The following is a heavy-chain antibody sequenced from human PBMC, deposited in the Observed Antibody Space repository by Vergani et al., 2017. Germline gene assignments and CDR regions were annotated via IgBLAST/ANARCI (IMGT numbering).Heavy chain of an antibody. D-gene: IGHD3-10*01. CDR1: GYTLPDLS. V-gene: IGHV1-24*01. CDR3: AAILWFGGVPNLVGWFDP. CDR2: FDPEDGET. Sequence: VPLVQSGAEVKKPGASVKVSCKVSGYTLPDLSMHWVRQATGKGLEWRGGFDPEDGETIYAQKFQGKVTMTEETSTDTAYMALSSLRSEDTAVYYCAAILWFGGVPNLVGWFDPWGQGTLVTVSS. J-gene: IGHJ5*02.